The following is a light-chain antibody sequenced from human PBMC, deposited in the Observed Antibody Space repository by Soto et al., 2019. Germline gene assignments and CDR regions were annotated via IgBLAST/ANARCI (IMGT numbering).Light chain of an antibody. J-gene: IGLJ1*01. CDR3: QSYDSSLSAYV. V-gene: IGLV1-40*01. Sequence: QSVLAQPPSVSGAPGQKVTISCTGSSSNIGAGYDLHWYQQLPGTAPKLLLYGNSNRPSGVPDRFSGSKSGTSVSLAITGLQAEDEADYYCQSYDSSLSAYVFGTGTKLTVL. CDR1: SSNIGAGYD. CDR2: GNS.